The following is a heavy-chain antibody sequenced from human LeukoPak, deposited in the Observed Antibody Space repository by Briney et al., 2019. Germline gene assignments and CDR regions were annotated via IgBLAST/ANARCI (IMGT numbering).Heavy chain of an antibody. CDR2: ISSSGSTI. CDR3: ARDISGYGTPYYFDY. Sequence: GGSLRLSCAASGFTFSDYYMSWIRQAPGKGLEWVSYISSSGSTIYYADSVKGRFTISRDSAKNSLYLQMNSLRAEDTAVYYCARDISGYGTPYYFDYWGQGTLVTVFS. V-gene: IGHV3-11*01. CDR1: GFTFSDYY. J-gene: IGHJ4*02. D-gene: IGHD5-12*01.